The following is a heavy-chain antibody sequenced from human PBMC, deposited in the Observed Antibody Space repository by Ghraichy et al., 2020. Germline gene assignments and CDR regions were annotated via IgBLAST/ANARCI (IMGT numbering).Heavy chain of an antibody. CDR3: ASRKKYSSRYGMDV. D-gene: IGHD6-6*01. CDR1: GGSFSGYY. V-gene: IGHV4-34*01. CDR2: INHSGST. Sequence: SETLSLTCAVYGGSFSGYYWSWIRQPPGKGLEWIGEINHSGSTNYNPSLKSRVTISVDTSKNQFSLKLSSVTAADTAVYYCASRKKYSSRYGMDVWGQGTTVTVSS. J-gene: IGHJ6*02.